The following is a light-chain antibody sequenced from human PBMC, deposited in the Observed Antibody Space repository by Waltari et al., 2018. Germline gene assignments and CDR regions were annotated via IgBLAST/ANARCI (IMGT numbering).Light chain of an antibody. Sequence: QSALTQPASVSGSLGQSISISCSGTYSNVGSYDIVSWYHQRPGEAPKLLIYEVLKRLSGMSNRFSGSKSGNAASLTISALQPEDEGTYYCCSYASSSPRLIFGGGTELSVL. CDR2: EVL. J-gene: IGLJ2*01. CDR3: CSYASSSPRLI. CDR1: YSNVGSYDI. V-gene: IGLV2-23*02.